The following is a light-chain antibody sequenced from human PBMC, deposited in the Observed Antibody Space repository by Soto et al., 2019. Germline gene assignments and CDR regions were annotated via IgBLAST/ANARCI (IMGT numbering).Light chain of an antibody. J-gene: IGKJ1*01. Sequence: DIQMTQSPSSLSTSVGERATITCRASQSISSSYISYHQKPGKAPKLLIYSASSLQSGVPSSFSGSGSVTEFTLTISSLQPEDFATYYCQQSYSTPTFGQGTKVDIK. V-gene: IGKV1-39*01. CDR3: QQSYSTPT. CDR1: QSISSS. CDR2: SAS.